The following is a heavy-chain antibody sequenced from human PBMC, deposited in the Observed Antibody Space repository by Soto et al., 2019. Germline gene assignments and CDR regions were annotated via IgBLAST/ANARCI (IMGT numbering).Heavy chain of an antibody. V-gene: IGHV1-18*01. CDR1: GYTFTSYG. Sequence: QVQLVQSGAEVKKPGASVKVSCKASGYTFTSYGISWVRQAPGQGLEWMGWISAYNGNTNYAQKLQGRVTRTTDTSTSTAYRGLRSLRADDTAVYYCASLYCSSTSCYPPGFDYWGQGTLVTVSS. J-gene: IGHJ4*02. CDR2: ISAYNGNT. CDR3: ASLYCSSTSCYPPGFDY. D-gene: IGHD2-2*01.